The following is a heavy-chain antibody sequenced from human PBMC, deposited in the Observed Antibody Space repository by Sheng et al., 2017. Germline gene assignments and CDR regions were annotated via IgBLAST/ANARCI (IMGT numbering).Heavy chain of an antibody. CDR2: ISSSGSTI. CDR3: ARESLKPQVTMVRGWFDP. J-gene: IGHJ5*02. V-gene: IGHV3-48*03. CDR1: GFTFSSYE. Sequence: EVQLVESGGGLVQPGGSLRLSCAASGFTFSSYEMNWVRQAPGKGLEWVSYISSSGSTIYYADSVKGRFTISRDNAKNSLYLQMNSLRAEDTAVYYCARESLKPQVTMVRGWFDPWGQGTLVTVSS. D-gene: IGHD3-10*01.